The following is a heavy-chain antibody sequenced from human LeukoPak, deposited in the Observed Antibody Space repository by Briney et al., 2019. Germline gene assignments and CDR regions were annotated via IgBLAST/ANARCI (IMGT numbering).Heavy chain of an antibody. CDR3: ARGHPYYYDSSGYSRKYGMDV. D-gene: IGHD3-22*01. Sequence: SGTLSLTCAVYGGSFSGYYWSWIRQPPGKGLEWIGEINHSGSTNYNPSLKSRVTISVDTSKNQFSLKLSSVTAADTAVYYCARGHPYYYDSSGYSRKYGMDVWGQGTTVTVSS. CDR2: INHSGST. CDR1: GGSFSGYY. J-gene: IGHJ6*02. V-gene: IGHV4-34*01.